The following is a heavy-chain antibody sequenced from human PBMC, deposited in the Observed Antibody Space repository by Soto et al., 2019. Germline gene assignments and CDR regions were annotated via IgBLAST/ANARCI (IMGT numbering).Heavy chain of an antibody. CDR3: AKDLYDSSGYSGYYFDY. V-gene: IGHV3-33*06. CDR1: GFTFSSYG. D-gene: IGHD3-22*01. CDR2: IWYDGSNK. J-gene: IGHJ4*02. Sequence: SGGSLRLSCAASGFTFSSYGMHWVRQAPGKGLEWVAVIWYDGSNKYYADSVKGRFTISRDNSKNTLYLQMNSLRAEDTAVYYCAKDLYDSSGYSGYYFDYWGQGTLVTVSS.